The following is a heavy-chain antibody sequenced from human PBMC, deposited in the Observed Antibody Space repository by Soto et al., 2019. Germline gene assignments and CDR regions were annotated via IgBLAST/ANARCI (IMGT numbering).Heavy chain of an antibody. Sequence: GGSLSLSCAASGFTFSNSAMTGVRQAPAKGLEWVSTIRDSDSGGSTFYADSVKGRFTISRDDSKNTLYLQMSSLRAEDTAMYYSGKVRVGIDVDFDYWGQGALVTVSS. CDR3: GKVRVGIDVDFDY. V-gene: IGHV3-23*01. J-gene: IGHJ4*02. D-gene: IGHD2-21*01. CDR2: IRDSDSGGST. CDR1: GFTFSNSA.